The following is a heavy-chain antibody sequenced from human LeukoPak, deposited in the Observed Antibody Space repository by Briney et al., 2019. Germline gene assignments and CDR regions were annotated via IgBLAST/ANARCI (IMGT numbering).Heavy chain of an antibody. V-gene: IGHV3-23*01. D-gene: IGHD3-10*01. Sequence: GRSLRLSCAASGFTFSSYAMSWVCQGPGKGLEWVSAISGSGGKTYYTDSVKRRFTISRDNSKNTLYLQMNSLRAEDTAVYYCAKAAPSGNYYNVPGVWGQGTLVTVSS. CDR1: GFTFSSYA. J-gene: IGHJ4*02. CDR3: AKAAPSGNYYNVPGV. CDR2: ISGSGGKT.